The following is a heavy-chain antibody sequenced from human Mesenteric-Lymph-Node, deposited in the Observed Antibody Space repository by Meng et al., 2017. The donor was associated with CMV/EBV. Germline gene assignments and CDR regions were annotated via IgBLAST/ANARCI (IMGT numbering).Heavy chain of an antibody. D-gene: IGHD3-16*01. V-gene: IGHV6-1*01. J-gene: IGHJ4*02. Sequence: QVSQSGPVQAKPSQTPSVTFSIAWDSIASYHCGWNWITQAPSRGLEWLRRTYYTSESYNDYAVSVKSLISSNLDTSQNQLSLHLNFATPEYSAVYYCADFGDLPPLCWGQGTLVTVSS. CDR2: TYYTSESYN. CDR1: WDSIASYHCG. CDR3: ADFGDLPPLC.